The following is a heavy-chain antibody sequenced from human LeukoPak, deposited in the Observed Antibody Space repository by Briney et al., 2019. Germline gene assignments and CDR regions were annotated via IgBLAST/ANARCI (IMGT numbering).Heavy chain of an antibody. V-gene: IGHV1-24*01. D-gene: IGHD6-19*01. J-gene: IGHJ4*02. CDR2: FDPEDGET. CDR3: ATGSAGRPNFDY. Sequence: ASVKVSCKFSGYTLTELSMHWVRQAPGKGREWMGGFDPEDGETIYAQKFQGRVTMTEDTSTDTAYMELSSLRSEDTAVYYCATGSAGRPNFDYWGQGTLVTVSS. CDR1: GYTLTELS.